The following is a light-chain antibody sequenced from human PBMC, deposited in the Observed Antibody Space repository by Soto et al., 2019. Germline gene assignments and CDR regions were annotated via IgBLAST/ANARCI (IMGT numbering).Light chain of an antibody. Sequence: EVVMTQSPLSLPVTLAQPASISCRYSQSLAYIDGNTCLTWFHQRPGQSPRRLIYYVSNRDSGVPDRFSGSGSGTDFTLKISRVEAEDAGIYYCMQSTHWRPYTFGQGTKLEI. CDR1: QSLAYIDGNTC. CDR2: YVS. V-gene: IGKV2-30*01. CDR3: MQSTHWRPYT. J-gene: IGKJ2*01.